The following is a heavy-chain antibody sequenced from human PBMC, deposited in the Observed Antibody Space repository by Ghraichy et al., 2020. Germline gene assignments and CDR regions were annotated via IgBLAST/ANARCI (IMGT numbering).Heavy chain of an antibody. D-gene: IGHD5-12*01. V-gene: IGHV1-69*05. J-gene: IGHJ4*02. Sequence: SVKVSCKASGGTFSSYAISWVRQAPGQGLEWMGGIIPIFGTANYAQKFQGRVTITTDESTSTAYMELSSLRSEDTAVYYCATRRRGYSGYDYYFDYWGQGTLVTVSS. CDR3: ATRRRGYSGYDYYFDY. CDR1: GGTFSSYA. CDR2: IIPIFGTA.